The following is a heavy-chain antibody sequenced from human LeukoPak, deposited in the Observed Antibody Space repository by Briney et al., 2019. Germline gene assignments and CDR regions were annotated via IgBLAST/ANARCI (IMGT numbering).Heavy chain of an antibody. CDR1: GGSFSGYY. D-gene: IGHD2-2*01. Sequence: SETLSLTCAVYGGSFSGYYWSWIRQPPGKGLEWIGEIDHSGSTNYNPSLKSRVTISVDTSKNQFSLKLSSVTAADTAVYYCARGRSTSPWFDPWGQGTLVTVSS. CDR3: ARGRSTSPWFDP. J-gene: IGHJ5*02. CDR2: IDHSGST. V-gene: IGHV4-34*01.